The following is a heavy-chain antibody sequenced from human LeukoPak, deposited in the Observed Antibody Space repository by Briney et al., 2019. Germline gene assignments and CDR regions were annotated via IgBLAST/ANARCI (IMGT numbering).Heavy chain of an antibody. D-gene: IGHD4-11*01. V-gene: IGHV4-59*02. J-gene: IGHJ5*02. CDR2: IYNRGST. CDR3: AMSNTVRRPFFDP. Sequence: SETLSLTCIGSDDSVNTHYCSWIRQAPGKGLEWIGYIYNRGSTKYNPSLKSRATISVDTSKNQFSLKLTSVTAADAAVYYCAMSNTVRRPFFDPWGQGTLVTVSS. CDR1: DDSVNTHY.